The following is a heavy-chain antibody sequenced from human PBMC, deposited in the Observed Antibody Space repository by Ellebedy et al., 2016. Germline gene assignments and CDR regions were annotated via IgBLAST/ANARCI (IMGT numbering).Heavy chain of an antibody. CDR2: SWSDGHNE. CDR1: GFTFATYG. V-gene: IGHV3-33*01. J-gene: IGHJ3*02. D-gene: IGHD3-10*01. CDR3: ARDRHQEFGEGGSFDM. Sequence: GESLKISCATSGFTFATYGMHWVRRAPGKGLEWVAASWSDGHNEYYADSVKGRFTASRDNSKNTLYLQMNSLRAEDTAVYYCARDRHQEFGEGGSFDMWGQGTMVTVSS.